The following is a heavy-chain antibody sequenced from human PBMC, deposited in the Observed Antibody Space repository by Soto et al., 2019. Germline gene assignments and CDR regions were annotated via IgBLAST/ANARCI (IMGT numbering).Heavy chain of an antibody. CDR2: IFYDGTT. J-gene: IGHJ4*02. Sequence: NPSETLSLPCSVSCGSGNSDTDYWNWIRQHPGKGLEWFGYIFYDGTTYYNPSLKSRVSISVDTSQNQFSLKVNSMSAADTAVYYCAREEAMILSCHLDSWGQGTLVTVSS. CDR3: AREEAMILSCHLDS. CDR1: CGSGNSDTDY. D-gene: IGHD3-22*01. V-gene: IGHV4-31*03.